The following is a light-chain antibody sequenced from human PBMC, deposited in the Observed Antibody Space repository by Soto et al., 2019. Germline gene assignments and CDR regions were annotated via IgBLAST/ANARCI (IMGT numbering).Light chain of an antibody. V-gene: IGKV3-20*01. CDR3: QQYRSSGT. Sequence: EIVLTQSPGTLSLSPGERATLSCRASQSVSNNYLAWYQQKPGQAPRLLIYGASNRATGIPDRCSGSGSGTDFTLTISRLEPEYFAVYYCQQYRSSGTFGQGTKVEIK. CDR2: GAS. CDR1: QSVSNNY. J-gene: IGKJ1*01.